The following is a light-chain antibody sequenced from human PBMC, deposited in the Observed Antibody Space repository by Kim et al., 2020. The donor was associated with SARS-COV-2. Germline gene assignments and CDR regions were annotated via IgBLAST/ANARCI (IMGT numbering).Light chain of an antibody. CDR2: EDK. J-gene: IGLJ2*01. V-gene: IGLV3-1*01. CDR1: RLGNKY. Sequence: SYELTQPPSVSVSPGQTASITCSGDRLGNKYVFWYQQKSGQSPVLVIYEDKKRPSGIPERFSGSNSGNTATLTISGTQTVDEADYYCQAWDSSIVVFGGGTQLTVL. CDR3: QAWDSSIVV.